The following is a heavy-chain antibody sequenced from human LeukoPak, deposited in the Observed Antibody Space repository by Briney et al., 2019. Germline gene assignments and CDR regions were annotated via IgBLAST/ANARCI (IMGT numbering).Heavy chain of an antibody. J-gene: IGHJ4*02. CDR2: IWYDGSNK. V-gene: IGHV3-33*01. D-gene: IGHD6-19*01. Sequence: PGGSLRLSCAASGFTFSSYGMHWVRQAPGKGLEWVAVIWYDGSNKYYADSVKGRFTISRDNSKNTLYLQMNSMRAEDTAVYYCASDPARSGWYEIDYWGQGTLVTVSS. CDR3: ASDPARSGWYEIDY. CDR1: GFTFSSYG.